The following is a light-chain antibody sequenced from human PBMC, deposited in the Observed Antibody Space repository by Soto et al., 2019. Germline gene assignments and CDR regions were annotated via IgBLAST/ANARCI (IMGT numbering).Light chain of an antibody. Sequence: EIVLTQSPATLSLSPGERATLSCRASQSVSSYLAWYQQKPGQAPRLLIYDASNRATGMPARFSGSESGTDFTLTISSLEPEDFAVYYCQQRSNWPLITFGQGTRLEIK. J-gene: IGKJ5*01. V-gene: IGKV3-11*01. CDR3: QQRSNWPLIT. CDR2: DAS. CDR1: QSVSSY.